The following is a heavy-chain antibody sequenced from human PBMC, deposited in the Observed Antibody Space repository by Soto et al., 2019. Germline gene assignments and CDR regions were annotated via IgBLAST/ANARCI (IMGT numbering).Heavy chain of an antibody. D-gene: IGHD6-19*01. CDR2: ISSSGSTI. V-gene: IGHV3-11*01. CDR3: ARATLAPVAGYYYYYMDV. Sequence: GGSLRLSCAASGFTFSDYYMSWIRQAPGKGLEWVSYISSSGSTIYYADSVKGRFTISRDNAKNSLYLQMNSLRAEDTAVYYCARATLAPVAGYYYYYMDVWGKGTTVTVSS. CDR1: GFTFSDYY. J-gene: IGHJ6*03.